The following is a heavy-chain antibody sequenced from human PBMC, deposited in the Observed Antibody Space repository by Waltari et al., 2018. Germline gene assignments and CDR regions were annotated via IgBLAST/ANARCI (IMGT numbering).Heavy chain of an antibody. Sequence: QVHLQESGPGLVKASEPLSLTCDVSGYSFHSGFHWGCVRQPPGKGLEWVATVYHEGTTFYNPSLTSRVTTSMDTSKNQFSLKLKFVTAADTAVYYCTRQVLGYCTSAACRRLESWGQGTLVTVSS. D-gene: IGHD2-8*01. V-gene: IGHV4-38-2*01. CDR1: GYSFHSGFH. CDR2: VYHEGTT. J-gene: IGHJ4*02. CDR3: TRQVLGYCTSAACRRLES.